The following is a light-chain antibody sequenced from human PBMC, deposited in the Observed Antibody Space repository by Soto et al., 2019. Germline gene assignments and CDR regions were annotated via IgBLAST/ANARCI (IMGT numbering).Light chain of an antibody. V-gene: IGKV3-11*01. Sequence: ETVLTQSPATLSLSPGERATLSCRASQNIMNYLFWYQQKPGQAPRLLIYDASNRATGIPARFSGSGSGTDFPLTTSSLEPEVFAVYYCQRRRNGPPIPFGKGTRLEIK. CDR2: DAS. CDR3: QRRRNGPPIP. J-gene: IGKJ5*01. CDR1: QNIMNY.